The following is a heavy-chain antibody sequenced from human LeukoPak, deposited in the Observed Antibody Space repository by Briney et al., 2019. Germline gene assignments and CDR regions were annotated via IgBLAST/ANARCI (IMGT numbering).Heavy chain of an antibody. CDR1: GFTVSSNY. CDR2: IYSGGST. CDR3: ARDRGYSYGSYYFDY. V-gene: IGHV3-53*01. Sequence: PGGSLRLSCAASGFTVSSNYMSWVRQAPGKGLEWVSVIYSGGSTYYADSVKGRFTISRDNSKNTLYLQMNSLRAEDTAVYYCARDRGYSYGSYYFDYWGQGTLVTVSS. J-gene: IGHJ4*02. D-gene: IGHD5-18*01.